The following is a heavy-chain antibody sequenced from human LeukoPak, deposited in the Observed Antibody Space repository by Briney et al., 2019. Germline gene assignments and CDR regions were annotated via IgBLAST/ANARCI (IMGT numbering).Heavy chain of an antibody. CDR1: GGSISSSS. Sequence: SETLSLTCTVSGGSISSSSWSWIRQPPGKGLEWIGEINHSGSTNYNPSLKSRVTISVDTSKNQFSLKLSSVTAADTAVYYCARGRGEDIVVVVAAYFDYWGQGTLVTVSS. J-gene: IGHJ4*02. D-gene: IGHD2-15*01. CDR3: ARGRGEDIVVVVAAYFDY. CDR2: INHSGST. V-gene: IGHV4-34*01.